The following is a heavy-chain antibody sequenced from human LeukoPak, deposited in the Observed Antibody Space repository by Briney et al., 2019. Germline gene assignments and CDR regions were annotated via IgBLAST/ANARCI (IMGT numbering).Heavy chain of an antibody. Sequence: KPSETLSLTCTVSGGSISSYYWSWIRQPPGKGLEWIGYIYYSGSTNYNPSLKSRVTISVDTSKNQFSLKLSSVTAADTAVYYRARIGGLYNWFDPWGQGTLVTVSS. J-gene: IGHJ5*02. V-gene: IGHV4-59*01. CDR3: ARIGGLYNWFDP. CDR2: IYYSGST. CDR1: GGSISSYY. D-gene: IGHD3-3*01.